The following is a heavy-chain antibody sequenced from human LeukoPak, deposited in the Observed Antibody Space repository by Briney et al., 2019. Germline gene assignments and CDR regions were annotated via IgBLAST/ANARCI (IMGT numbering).Heavy chain of an antibody. CDR1: GGSISSGGYY. Sequence: SETLSLTCTVSGGSISSGGYYWSWIRQHPGKGLEWIGYIYYSGSTYYNPSLKSPVTISVDTSKNQFSLKLSSVTAADTAVYYCARDGSGYDRYWYFDLWGRGTLVTVSS. D-gene: IGHD5-12*01. CDR2: IYYSGST. J-gene: IGHJ2*01. V-gene: IGHV4-31*01. CDR3: ARDGSGYDRYWYFDL.